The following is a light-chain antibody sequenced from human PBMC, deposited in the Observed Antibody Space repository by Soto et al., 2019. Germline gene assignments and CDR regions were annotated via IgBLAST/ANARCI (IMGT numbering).Light chain of an antibody. J-gene: IGKJ2*01. CDR2: DAS. Sequence: DIQVTQSPSTLSASVGDGVTITCRASQSISTWLAWYQQKPGKAPKLLIYDASTLESGVPSRFSGSGSGTEFTLTISSLQPDDFATYYCQQYSIYWNTFGQGTKLEIK. CDR3: QQYSIYWNT. CDR1: QSISTW. V-gene: IGKV1-5*01.